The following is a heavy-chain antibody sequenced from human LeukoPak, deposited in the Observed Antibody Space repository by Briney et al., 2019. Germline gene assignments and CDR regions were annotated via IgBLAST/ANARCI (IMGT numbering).Heavy chain of an antibody. CDR3: ARVTYSVVVPAARGIRLGWFDP. CDR2: IYTSGST. CDR1: GGSISSYY. Sequence: SETLSLICTVSGGSISSYYWSWIRQPAGKGLEWIGRIYTSGSTNYNPSLKSRVTMSVDTSKNQFSLKLSSVTAADTAVYYCARVTYSVVVPAARGIRLGWFDPWGQGTLVTVSS. J-gene: IGHJ5*02. V-gene: IGHV4-4*07. D-gene: IGHD2-2*01.